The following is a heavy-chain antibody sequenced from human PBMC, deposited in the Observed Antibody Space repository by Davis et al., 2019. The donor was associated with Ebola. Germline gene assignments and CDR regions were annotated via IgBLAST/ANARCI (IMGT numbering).Heavy chain of an antibody. CDR1: GGSISSYY. D-gene: IGHD3-22*01. CDR2: IYYSGST. J-gene: IGHJ5*02. V-gene: IGHV4-59*01. Sequence: SETLSLTCTVSGGSISSYYWSWIRQPPGKGLEWIGNIYYSGSTNYNPSLKSRVTISVDTSKNQFSLKLSSVTAADTAVYYCARATYYYDSRTFDPWGQGTLVTVSS. CDR3: ARATYYYDSRTFDP.